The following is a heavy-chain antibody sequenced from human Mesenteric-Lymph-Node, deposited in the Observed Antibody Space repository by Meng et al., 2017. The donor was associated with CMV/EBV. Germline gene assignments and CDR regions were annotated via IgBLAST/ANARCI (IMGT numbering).Heavy chain of an antibody. V-gene: IGHV3-21*01. CDR2: ISTSSTYI. D-gene: IGHD4-11*01. CDR1: GFTFSNYN. Sequence: GESLKISCAASGFTSGFTFSNYNMNWVRQAPGKGLEWVSSISTSSTYIYYADSVKGRFTISRENAKNSLYLQMNSLRAGDTAVYYCARDSGNYGLDYWGQGTLVTVSS. CDR3: ARDSGNYGLDY. J-gene: IGHJ4*02.